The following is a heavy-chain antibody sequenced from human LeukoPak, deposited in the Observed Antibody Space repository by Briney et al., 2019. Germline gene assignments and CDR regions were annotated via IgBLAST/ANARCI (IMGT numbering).Heavy chain of an antibody. V-gene: IGHV3-74*01. CDR3: LAGYYYYYMDV. J-gene: IGHJ6*03. CDR1: GFAFSNYW. Sequence: GGSLRLSCAASGFAFSNYWLHWVRQAPGKGLVWVARINTHGSSTNYADSVKGRFTISRDNAKNTLYLQMTSLSPEDTAVYYALAGYYYYYMDVWGKGTTVTVSS. CDR2: INTHGSST. D-gene: IGHD6-13*01.